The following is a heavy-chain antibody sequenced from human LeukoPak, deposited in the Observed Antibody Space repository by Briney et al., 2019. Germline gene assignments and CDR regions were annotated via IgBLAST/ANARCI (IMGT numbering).Heavy chain of an antibody. J-gene: IGHJ4*02. D-gene: IGHD2-2*01. CDR3: ARQYCTTTTCYPNHFDF. V-gene: IGHV1-2*04. CDR1: GYSFTGYY. Sequence: ASVKVSCKASGYSFTGYYVHWVRQAPGQGLEWMGYINPYSGLTNYAQKFQGWFTMTRDTSISTAYIELNRLKSDDTAVYYCARQYCTTTTCYPNHFDFWGQGTLVTVSS. CDR2: INPYSGLT.